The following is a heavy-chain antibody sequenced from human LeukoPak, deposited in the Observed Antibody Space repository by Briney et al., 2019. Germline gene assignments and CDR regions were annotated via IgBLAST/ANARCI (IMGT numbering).Heavy chain of an antibody. Sequence: GGSLRLSCAASGLTFSSYWMSWVLQAPGKGLEWVANIKQDGSEKYYVDSVKGRFTISRDNAKNSLYLQMNSLRAEDTAVYYCARDRSYNDYWGQGTLVTVSS. CDR3: ARDRSYNDY. J-gene: IGHJ4*02. V-gene: IGHV3-7*01. CDR1: GLTFSSYW. D-gene: IGHD1-1*01. CDR2: IKQDGSEK.